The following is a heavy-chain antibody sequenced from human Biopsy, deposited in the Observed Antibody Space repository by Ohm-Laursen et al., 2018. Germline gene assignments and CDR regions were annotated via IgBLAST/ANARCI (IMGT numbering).Heavy chain of an antibody. J-gene: IGHJ6*02. CDR1: GFTFNVYS. V-gene: IGHV3-21*01. D-gene: IGHD3-10*01. CDR2: ITSRTSST. CDR3: ARWYGDLFYYYNGMDV. Sequence: GSLRLSCAASGFTFNVYSIVWVRQAPGKGLEWVSSITSRTSSTYYADSVKGRVTTSRDNANNSVSLQMNNLRVDDTAVYYCARWYGDLFYYYNGMDVWGQGTTVTVSS.